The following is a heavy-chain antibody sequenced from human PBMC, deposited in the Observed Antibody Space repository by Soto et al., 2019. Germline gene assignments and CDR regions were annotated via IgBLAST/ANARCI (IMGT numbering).Heavy chain of an antibody. J-gene: IGHJ6*03. CDR1: GGSISSYY. Sequence: SETLSLTCTVSGGSISSYYWSWIRQPPGKGLEWIGYIYYSGSTNYNPSLKSRVTISVDTSKNQFSLKLSSVTAADTAVYYCARKGVAAAGTFPKYYYYMDVWGKRTTVTVSS. CDR2: IYYSGST. D-gene: IGHD6-13*01. CDR3: ARKGVAAAGTFPKYYYYMDV. V-gene: IGHV4-59*01.